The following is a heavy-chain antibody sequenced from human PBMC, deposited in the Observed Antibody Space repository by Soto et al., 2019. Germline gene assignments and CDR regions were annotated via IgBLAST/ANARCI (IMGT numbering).Heavy chain of an antibody. CDR2: IYYSGTT. CDR3: AREAYGGYGPLNY. Sequence: QVQLQESGPGLVKASQTLSLTCTVSGGSISSGDYYWSWIRQPPGKGLEWIGNIYYSGTTFYNPSLKSRVTMSVDTSKNQCSLKLSSVTAADTAVYDCAREAYGGYGPLNYWGQGTLVSVSS. V-gene: IGHV4-30-4*01. J-gene: IGHJ4*02. CDR1: GGSISSGDYY. D-gene: IGHD5-12*01.